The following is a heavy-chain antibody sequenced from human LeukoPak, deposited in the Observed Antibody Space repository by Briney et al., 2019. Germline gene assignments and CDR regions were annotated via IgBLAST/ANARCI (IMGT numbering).Heavy chain of an antibody. V-gene: IGHV4-61*08. CDR1: GGSISSGDYY. CDR2: IYYSGST. CDR3: ARGTPTYYYDSSGYLYFDY. D-gene: IGHD3-22*01. Sequence: SETLSLTCTVSGGSISSGDYYWSWIRQPPGKGLEWIGYIYYSGSTNYNPSLKSRVTISVDTSKNQFSLKLSSVTAADTAVYYCARGTPTYYYDSSGYLYFDYWGQGTLVTVSS. J-gene: IGHJ4*02.